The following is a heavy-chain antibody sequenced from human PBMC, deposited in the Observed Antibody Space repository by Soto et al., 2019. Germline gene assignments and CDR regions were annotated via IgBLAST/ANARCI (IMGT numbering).Heavy chain of an antibody. CDR2: IYYSGST. CDR1: GGSISSYY. Sequence: SETLSLTCTVSGGSISSYYWSWIRQPPGKGLEWIGYIYYSGSTNYNPSLKSRVTISVDTSKNQFSLKLSSVTAADTAVYYCARHNDYGDYYFDYWGQGTLVTVS. J-gene: IGHJ4*02. CDR3: ARHNDYGDYYFDY. D-gene: IGHD4-17*01. V-gene: IGHV4-59*08.